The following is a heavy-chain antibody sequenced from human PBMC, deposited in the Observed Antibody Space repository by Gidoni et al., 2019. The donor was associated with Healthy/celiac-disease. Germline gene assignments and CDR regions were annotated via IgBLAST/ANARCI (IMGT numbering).Heavy chain of an antibody. Sequence: EVQLVESGGGLVQPGGSLRLSCAASGFTVSSNYMSWVRQAPGKGLEWVSVIYSGGSTYYADSVKGRFTISRDNSKNTLYLQMNSLRAEDTAVYYCARDSYGSGSYGWGLLGMDVWGQGTTVTVSS. CDR3: ARDSYGSGSYGWGLLGMDV. J-gene: IGHJ6*02. CDR2: IYSGGST. D-gene: IGHD3-10*01. CDR1: GFTVSSNY. V-gene: IGHV3-66*02.